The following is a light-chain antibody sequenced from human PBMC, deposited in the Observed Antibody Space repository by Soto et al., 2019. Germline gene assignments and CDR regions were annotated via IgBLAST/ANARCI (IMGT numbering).Light chain of an antibody. CDR3: QQSYTALSIT. V-gene: IGKV1-39*01. Sequence: DLQMTQSPSSLSASVGDRVTITCRASESINRHLNWYQQQPGRAHKLLIYAASSLQNGVPSRFRGGGSGTDFTLIITNLQPEDFATYYCQQSYTALSITFGQGTRLEIK. CDR2: AAS. J-gene: IGKJ5*01. CDR1: ESINRH.